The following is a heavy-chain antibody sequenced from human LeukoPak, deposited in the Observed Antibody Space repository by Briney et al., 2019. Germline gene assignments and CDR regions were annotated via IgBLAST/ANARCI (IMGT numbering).Heavy chain of an antibody. V-gene: IGHV4-34*01. Sequence: SETQSLTCAVYGGSFSGYYWSWIRQPPGKGLEWIGEINHSGSSNYNPSLKSRVTISVDTSKNQFSLKLSSVTAADTAVYYCARGLIDGQNSHSLDYWGQGTLVTVSS. CDR1: GGSFSGYY. CDR2: INHSGSS. D-gene: IGHD5-24*01. J-gene: IGHJ4*02. CDR3: ARGLIDGQNSHSLDY.